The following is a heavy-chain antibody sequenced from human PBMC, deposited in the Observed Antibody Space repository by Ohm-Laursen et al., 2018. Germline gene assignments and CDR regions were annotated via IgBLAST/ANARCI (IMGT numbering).Heavy chain of an antibody. CDR3: ARDATAGGTLG. D-gene: IGHD6-13*01. V-gene: IGHV3-21*01. CDR2: IISTGSTI. CDR1: GFTFSSHT. J-gene: IGHJ4*02. Sequence: SLRLSCAAPGFTFSSHTMNWVRQAPGKGLQWVSSIISTGSTIYYADSVKGRFTISRDNAKSSLYLQMHSLRGDDTAVYYCARDATAGGTLGWGQGTLVTVSS.